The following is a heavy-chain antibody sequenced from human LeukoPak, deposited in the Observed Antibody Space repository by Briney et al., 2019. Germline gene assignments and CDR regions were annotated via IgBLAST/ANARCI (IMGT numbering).Heavy chain of an antibody. D-gene: IGHD3-10*01. CDR2: ITAYNDNT. CDR1: GYTFTSYG. Sequence: ASVKVSCKASGYTFTSYGISWVRQAPGQGLEWMGWITAYNDNTNYAQKLQGRVTMTTDTSTSTAYMELRSLRSDDTAVYYCARALLWFGEPSHIDYWGQGTLVNVSS. J-gene: IGHJ4*02. CDR3: ARALLWFGEPSHIDY. V-gene: IGHV1-18*01.